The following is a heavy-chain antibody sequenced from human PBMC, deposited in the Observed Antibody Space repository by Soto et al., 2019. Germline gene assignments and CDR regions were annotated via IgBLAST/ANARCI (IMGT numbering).Heavy chain of an antibody. CDR3: AKAPSLGYGSGNYLRFYYYGMDG. J-gene: IGHJ6*02. V-gene: IGHV3-30*18. CDR2: ISYDGSNK. CDR1: GFTFSSYG. Sequence: QVQLVESGGGVVQPGRSLRLSCAASGFTFSSYGMHWVRQAPGKGLEWVAVISYDGSNKYYADSVKGRFTISRDNSKNTLYLQMNSLRAEDTAVYYCAKAPSLGYGSGNYLRFYYYGMDGWGQGTTVTVSS. D-gene: IGHD3-10*01.